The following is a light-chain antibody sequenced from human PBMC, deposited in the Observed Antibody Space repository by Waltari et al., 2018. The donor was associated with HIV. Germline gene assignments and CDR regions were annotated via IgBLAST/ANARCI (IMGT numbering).Light chain of an antibody. CDR2: KAS. Sequence: EIQMTQPLSTLSALVGAGFPITCRASQSIKTWLAWYQQKPGKAPKLLIYKASTLESGVPSRFSGSGSGTEFTLTISSLQPDDFASYYCQQYNPYPWTFGQGTKVEIK. CDR3: QQYNPYPWT. V-gene: IGKV1-5*03. CDR1: QSIKTW. J-gene: IGKJ1*01.